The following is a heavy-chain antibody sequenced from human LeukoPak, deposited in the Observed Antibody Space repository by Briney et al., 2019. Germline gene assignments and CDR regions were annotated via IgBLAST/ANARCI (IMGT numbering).Heavy chain of an antibody. CDR3: ARRSGYSYGYSYYYGMDV. V-gene: IGHV4-34*01. CDR1: GGSFSGYY. Sequence: SETLSLTCAVYGGSFSGYYWSWIRQPPGKGLEWIGEINHSGSTNYNPSLKSRVTISVDTSKNQFSLKLSSVTAADTAVYYCARRSGYSYGYSYYYGMDVWGQGTTVTVSS. D-gene: IGHD5-18*01. J-gene: IGHJ6*02. CDR2: INHSGST.